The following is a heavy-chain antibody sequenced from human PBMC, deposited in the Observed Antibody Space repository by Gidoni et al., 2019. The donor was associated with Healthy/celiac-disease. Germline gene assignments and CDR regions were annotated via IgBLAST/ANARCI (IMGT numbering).Heavy chain of an antibody. J-gene: IGHJ6*02. D-gene: IGHD3-3*01. V-gene: IGHV3-23*01. Sequence: EVQLLESGGGLVQPGGSLRLSCAASGFTFNSYAMGWVRQAPGKGLEWVSSNSGSGGTTYYADSVKGRFTVSRDNSKNTLYLQMNSLRAEDTAVYYCAKGRTYYDFWSDYGMDVWGQGTTVTVSS. CDR3: AKGRTYYDFWSDYGMDV. CDR1: GFTFNSYA. CDR2: NSGSGGTT.